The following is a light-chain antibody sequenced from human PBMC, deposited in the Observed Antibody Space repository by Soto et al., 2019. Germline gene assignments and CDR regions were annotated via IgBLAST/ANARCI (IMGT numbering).Light chain of an antibody. CDR3: QSYDATNQV. CDR2: EDN. Sequence: NFMLTQPHSVSESPGKTVIISCTRSSGSIASNYVQWYQQRPGSPPTIVIYEDNQRPSGVPDRFSGSIDSSSNSASLTISGLETEDEADYYCQSYDATNQVFGGGTQLTVL. J-gene: IGLJ3*02. V-gene: IGLV6-57*01. CDR1: SGSIASNY.